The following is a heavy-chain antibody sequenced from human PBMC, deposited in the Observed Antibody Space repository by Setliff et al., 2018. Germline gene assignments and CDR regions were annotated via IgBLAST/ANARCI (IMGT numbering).Heavy chain of an antibody. J-gene: IGHJ6*03. CDR3: AADTSYDSSGSSYYYYMDV. D-gene: IGHD3-22*01. CDR2: IVVGSGNT. CDR1: GFTFTSSA. Sequence: GASVKVSCKASGFTFTSSAMQWVRQARGQRLEWTGWIVVGSGNTNYAQKFQERVTITRDMSTSTAYMELSSLRSEDTAVYYCAADTSYDSSGSSYYYYMDVWGKGTTVTVSS. V-gene: IGHV1-58*02.